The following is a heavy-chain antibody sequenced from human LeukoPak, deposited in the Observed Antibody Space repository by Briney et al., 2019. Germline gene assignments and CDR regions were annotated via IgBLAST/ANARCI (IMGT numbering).Heavy chain of an antibody. CDR2: VNSDGTST. CDR3: TRDIVATIPTHYYYYGMDL. CDR1: VVTLSSYC. Sequence: QPGGALRVSCAASVVTLSSYCMHGGRGAPGEGLVWVSRVNSDGTSTTYADSVRRRFTSSRHNPKNTLYLQMNSLRVEDTAVYYCTRDIVATIPTHYYYYGMDLWGQGTTVTVSS. J-gene: IGHJ6*02. V-gene: IGHV3-74*03. D-gene: IGHD5-12*01.